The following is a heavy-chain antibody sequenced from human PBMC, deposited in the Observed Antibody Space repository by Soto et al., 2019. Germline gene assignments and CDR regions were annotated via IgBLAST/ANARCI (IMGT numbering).Heavy chain of an antibody. CDR2: VNPNSGDT. CDR3: ARKCCGDHQVDH. CDR1: GYTCSSYD. V-gene: IGHV1-8*01. Sequence: ASVKVSCKASGYTCSSYDITWVRQAAGQGLEWMGWVNPNSGDTDYAQKFQGRVTMTRDTSIRTAYMELSSLRSEDSAVYYCARKCCGDHQVDHWGQGTPVTVPS. J-gene: IGHJ4*02. D-gene: IGHD2-21*01.